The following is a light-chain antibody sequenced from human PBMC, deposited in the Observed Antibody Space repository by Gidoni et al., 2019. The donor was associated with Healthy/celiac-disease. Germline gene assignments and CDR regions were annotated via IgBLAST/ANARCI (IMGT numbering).Light chain of an antibody. J-gene: IGKJ4*01. CDR3: QQYYSTPQLT. V-gene: IGKV4-1*01. CDR1: QSVLYSSNNKNY. Sequence: DIVMTPSPDSLPVSLGERATINCKSSQSVLYSSNNKNYLAWYQQKPGQPPKLLIYWASTRESGVPDRFSGSGSGTDFTLTISSLQAEDVAVYYCQQYYSTPQLTFGGGTKVEIK. CDR2: WAS.